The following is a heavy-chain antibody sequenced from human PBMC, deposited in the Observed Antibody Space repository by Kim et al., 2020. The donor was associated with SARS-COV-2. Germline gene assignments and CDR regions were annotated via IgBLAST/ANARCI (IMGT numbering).Heavy chain of an antibody. Sequence: GGSLRLSCAASGFTFSSYSMNWVRQAPGKGLEWVSSISSSSSYIYYADSVKGRFTISRDNAKNSLYLQMNSLRAEDTAVYYCARDLTIAAAAHYYYGMDVWGQGTTVTVSS. J-gene: IGHJ6*02. CDR2: ISSSSSYI. CDR1: GFTFSSYS. V-gene: IGHV3-21*01. D-gene: IGHD6-13*01. CDR3: ARDLTIAAAAHYYYGMDV.